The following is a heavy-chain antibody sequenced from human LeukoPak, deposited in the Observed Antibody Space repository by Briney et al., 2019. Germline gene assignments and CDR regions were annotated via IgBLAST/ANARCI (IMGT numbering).Heavy chain of an antibody. D-gene: IGHD3-10*01. CDR3: ARDNGSGSYLFDC. J-gene: IGHJ4*02. CDR1: GYTFTGYY. CDR2: INPNSGGT. V-gene: IGHV1-2*02. Sequence: ASVKVSCKASGYTFTGYYMHWVRQAPGQGLEWMGWINPNSGGTNYAQKFQGRVTMTRDTSISTAYMELSRLRSDDTAVYYCARDNGSGSYLFDCWGQGTLVTVSS.